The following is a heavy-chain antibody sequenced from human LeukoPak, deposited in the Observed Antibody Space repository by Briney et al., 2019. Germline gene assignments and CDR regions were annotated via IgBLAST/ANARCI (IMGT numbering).Heavy chain of an antibody. D-gene: IGHD2-21*01. CDR2: INPNSGGT. V-gene: IGHV1-2*02. CDR3: ARVAPGEERWGAFDI. J-gene: IGHJ3*02. Sequence: ASVKVSCKASGYTFTGYYMHWVRQAPGQGLEWMGWINPNSGGTNYAQKFQGRVTMTRDTSTSTAYMELSRLRSDDTAVYYCARVAPGEERWGAFDIWGQGTMVTVSS. CDR1: GYTFTGYY.